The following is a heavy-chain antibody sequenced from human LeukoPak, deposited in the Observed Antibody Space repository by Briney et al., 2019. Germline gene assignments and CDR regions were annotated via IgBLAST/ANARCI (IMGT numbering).Heavy chain of an antibody. V-gene: IGHV3-53*01. CDR1: GFTVSSNY. J-gene: IGHJ6*02. CDR3: ARDLNYYDSSGKEDYYYYGMDV. D-gene: IGHD3-22*01. Sequence: GGSVRLSCAASGFTVSSNYMSWVRQAPGKGLEWVSVIYRGGSTYYADSVKGRFTISRDNSKNTLYLQMNSLRAEDTAVYYCARDLNYYDSSGKEDYYYYGMDVWGQGTTVTVSS. CDR2: IYRGGST.